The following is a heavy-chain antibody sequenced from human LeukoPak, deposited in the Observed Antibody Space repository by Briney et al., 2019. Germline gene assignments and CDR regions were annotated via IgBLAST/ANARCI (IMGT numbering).Heavy chain of an antibody. CDR2: ISSSDI. D-gene: IGHD3-16*02. V-gene: IGHV3-21*01. CDR1: GHTFSDYS. J-gene: IGHJ3*02. Sequence: GGSLRLSCAASGHTFSDYSVNWVRQVPGKGLEWVSSISSSDIYYADSVKGRFTISRDNAKNSLFLQMNSLRAEDTAVYYCVSGNDPDYVWGTYRLDAFDIWGEGTMVIVSS. CDR3: VSGNDPDYVWGTYRLDAFDI.